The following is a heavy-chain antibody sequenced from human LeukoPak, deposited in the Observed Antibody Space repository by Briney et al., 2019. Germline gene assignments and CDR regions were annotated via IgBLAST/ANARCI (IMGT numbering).Heavy chain of an antibody. Sequence: ASVKVSCKASGYTFTNYGISWVRRAPGQGLEWMGWISAYNGNTNYAQKLQGRVTMTTDTSTSTAYMELRSLRSDDTAVYYCARARAAAGTVDYWGQGTLVTVSS. J-gene: IGHJ4*02. CDR3: ARARAAAGTVDY. CDR1: GYTFTNYG. CDR2: ISAYNGNT. D-gene: IGHD6-13*01. V-gene: IGHV1-18*01.